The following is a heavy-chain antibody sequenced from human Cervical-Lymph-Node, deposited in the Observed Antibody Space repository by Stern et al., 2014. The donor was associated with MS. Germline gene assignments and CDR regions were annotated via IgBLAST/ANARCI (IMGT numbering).Heavy chain of an antibody. CDR3: ARGTGDNWFDP. CDR2: ILPFVGSP. Sequence: EQLEESGTDVKRPGSSVRVSCKAFGGISWLRQAPGQGLEWMGGILPFVGSPNYAQRFLGRLTITADTSTNTTYMELTSLRYDDTAVYYCARGTGDNWFDPWGQGTLVSVSS. V-gene: IGHV1-69*06. CDR1: GG. D-gene: IGHD3-10*01. J-gene: IGHJ5*02.